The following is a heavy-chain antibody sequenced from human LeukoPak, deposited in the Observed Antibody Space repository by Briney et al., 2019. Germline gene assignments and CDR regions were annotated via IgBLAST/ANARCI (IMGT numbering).Heavy chain of an antibody. CDR1: GFTVSSNY. Sequence: GGSLRLSCAASGFTVSSNYMTWVRQAPGKGLEWVSVIYSGGSTYYADSVKGRFTISRDNSKNTLYLQMNSLRAEDTAVYYCARETSSGWYPAGAFDIWGQGTMVTVSS. CDR2: IYSGGST. D-gene: IGHD6-19*01. J-gene: IGHJ3*02. V-gene: IGHV3-66*01. CDR3: ARETSSGWYPAGAFDI.